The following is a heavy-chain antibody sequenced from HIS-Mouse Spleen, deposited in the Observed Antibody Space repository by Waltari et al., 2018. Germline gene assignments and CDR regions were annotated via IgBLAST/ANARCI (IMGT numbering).Heavy chain of an antibody. CDR2: SYYSGST. CDR1: GGSISSGGYY. J-gene: IGHJ5*02. Sequence: QVQLQESGPGLVKPSQTLSLTCTVSGGSISSGGYYWSWIRQHPGKGLEWIGYSYYSGSTYYHPSLKSRVTRSVDTSKTQFSLRLSSVTAADTAVYYGARSPYYDFWSGYSDNWFDPWGQGTLVTVSS. V-gene: IGHV4-31*03. D-gene: IGHD3-3*01. CDR3: ARSPYYDFWSGYSDNWFDP.